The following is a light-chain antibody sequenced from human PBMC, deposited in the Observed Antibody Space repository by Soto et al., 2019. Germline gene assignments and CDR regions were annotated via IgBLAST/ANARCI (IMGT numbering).Light chain of an antibody. CDR2: DVS. CDR3: SSYTSSSTLYV. CDR1: SSDVGDYNY. V-gene: IGLV2-14*01. Sequence: QSVLTQPASVSGSPGQSITISCTGTSSDVGDYNYVSWYQQHPDKAPKLMIYDVSNRPSGVSNRFSGSKSGNTASLTISGLQAEDEADYYCSSYTSSSTLYVFGTGTKVTGL. J-gene: IGLJ1*01.